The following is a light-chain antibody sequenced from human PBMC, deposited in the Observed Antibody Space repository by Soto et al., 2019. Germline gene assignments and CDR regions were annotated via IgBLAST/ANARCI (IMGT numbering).Light chain of an antibody. V-gene: IGLV6-57*02. CDR3: QSYVRTNQV. J-gene: IGLJ3*02. CDR2: KHN. CDR1: SGSIASNY. Sequence: NFMLTQPHSVSESPGKTVTISCTGSSGSIASNYVQWYQQRPGSAPTTVIYKHNQRPSGVSDRFSGSIDSSSNSASLTISGLKTGDEADYYCQSYVRTNQVFGGGTKLTVL.